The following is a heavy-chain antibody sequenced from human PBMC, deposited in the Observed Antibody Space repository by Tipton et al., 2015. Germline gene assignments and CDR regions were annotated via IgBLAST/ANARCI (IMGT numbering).Heavy chain of an antibody. J-gene: IGHJ6*02. D-gene: IGHD6-19*01. CDR1: GFTFSSYN. CDR2: ISSASSYI. CDR3: ARDRRYSRGWSLFVEYCHDGMDV. V-gene: IGHV3-21*01. Sequence: SLRLSCAASGFTFSSYNMTWVRQAPGKGLEWVSSISSASSYIYYADSVKGRFTISRDNAKNSLYLQMNSLRAEDTAVYYCARDRRYSRGWSLFVEYCHDGMDVWGQGPTLSIPS.